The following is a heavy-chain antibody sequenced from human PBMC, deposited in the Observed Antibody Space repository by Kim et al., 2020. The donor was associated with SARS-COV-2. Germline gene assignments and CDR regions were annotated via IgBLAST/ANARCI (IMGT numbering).Heavy chain of an antibody. V-gene: IGHV4-59*01. CDR2: TFYSGTT. Sequence: SETLSLTCTVSGGSINNYHWSWIRQPPGKGLEWIGYTFYSGTTSYNPSLKSRVTISVDTSKNQFSLKLRSVTAADTAMYYCARSGVTSPYTNTWYVVVYWGQGTLVTVSS. CDR3: ARSGVTSPYTNTWYVVVY. D-gene: IGHD6-13*01. J-gene: IGHJ4*02. CDR1: GGSINNYH.